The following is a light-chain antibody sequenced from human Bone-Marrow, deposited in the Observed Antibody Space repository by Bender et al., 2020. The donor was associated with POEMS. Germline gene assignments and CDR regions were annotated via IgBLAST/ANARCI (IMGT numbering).Light chain of an antibody. Sequence: QSALTQPASVSGSPGQSITISCTGTSADIGTYKLVSWYQLRPGKAPKLIIHEVTKRPSGVSNRFSGSKSDNTASLTVSGLQTDDEADYYCCSYAGRYTWVFGTGTEVSV. CDR2: EVT. CDR1: SADIGTYKL. J-gene: IGLJ1*01. V-gene: IGLV2-23*02. CDR3: CSYAGRYTWV.